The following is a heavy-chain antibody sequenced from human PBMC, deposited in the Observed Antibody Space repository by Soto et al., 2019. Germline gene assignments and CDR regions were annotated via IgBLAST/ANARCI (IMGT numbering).Heavy chain of an antibody. CDR1: GGSFSGYY. Sequence: SLTCAVYGGSFSGYYWNWIRQPPGKGLEWIGEINHSGSTNYNPSLKSRVTISVDTSKNQFSLKLSSVTAADTAVYYCARASKITARRMYYFDYLGLGTLLTASS. V-gene: IGHV4-34*01. CDR3: ARASKITARRMYYFDY. J-gene: IGHJ4*02. CDR2: INHSGST. D-gene: IGHD1-20*01.